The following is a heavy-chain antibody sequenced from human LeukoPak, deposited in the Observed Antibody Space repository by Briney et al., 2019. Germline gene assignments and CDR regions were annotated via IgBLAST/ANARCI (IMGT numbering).Heavy chain of an antibody. J-gene: IGHJ4*02. CDR3: AKDLSYYYDSSIFDY. CDR2: ISYDGSNK. V-gene: IGHV3-30*18. Sequence: GGSLRLSCAASGFTFSNYGMPWVRQAPGKGLEWVAVISYDGSNKYYADSVKGRFTISRDNSKNTLYLQMNSLRAEDTAVYYCAKDLSYYYDSSIFDYWGQGTLVTVSS. D-gene: IGHD3-22*01. CDR1: GFTFSNYG.